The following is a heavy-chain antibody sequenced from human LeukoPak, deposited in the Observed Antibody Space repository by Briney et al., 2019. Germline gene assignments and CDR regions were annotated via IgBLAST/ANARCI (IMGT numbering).Heavy chain of an antibody. CDR3: ARVTYSSSSISLDAFDI. CDR1: GGSIRSSNTYY. Sequence: PSETLSLTCTVSGGSIRSSNTYYWGWIRQPPGKGLEWIGSMYYSGSTYYNPSLKSRVTMSVDTSKNQFSLKLSSVTAADTAVYYCARVTYSSSSISLDAFDIWGQGTMVTVSS. V-gene: IGHV4-39*07. CDR2: MYYSGST. J-gene: IGHJ3*02. D-gene: IGHD6-6*01.